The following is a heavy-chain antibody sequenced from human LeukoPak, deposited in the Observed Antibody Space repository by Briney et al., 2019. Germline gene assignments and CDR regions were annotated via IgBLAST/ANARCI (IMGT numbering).Heavy chain of an antibody. V-gene: IGHV3-74*01. J-gene: IGHJ4*02. D-gene: IGHD6-19*01. CDR2: IRSDGSDT. CDR1: GFTFSDTW. CDR3: ARGHSSGWRISTRPLHY. Sequence: GGSLRLSCAASGFTFSDTWMHWVRQAPGEGLVWVSRIRSDGSDTRYAESVKGRFTISRDNAKNTLYLQMNSLRAEDTAVYYCARGHSSGWRISTRPLHYWGQGTLVTVSS.